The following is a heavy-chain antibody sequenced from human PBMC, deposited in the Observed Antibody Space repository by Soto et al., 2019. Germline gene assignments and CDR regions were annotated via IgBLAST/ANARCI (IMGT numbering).Heavy chain of an antibody. D-gene: IGHD3-3*01. CDR3: AHRVLRTVFGLVTTTAIYFDF. V-gene: IGHV2-5*02. Sequence: QITLNESGPPLVKPTQTLTLTCTFSGFSLTTSGVGVGWIRQSPGKAPEWLALIYWDDDKRYSPSLKSRLTITKDTSKNQVVLTMINLDPADTATYYCAHRVLRTVFGLVTTTAIYFDFWGQGTPVAVSS. CDR2: IYWDDDK. CDR1: GFSLTTSGVG. J-gene: IGHJ4*02.